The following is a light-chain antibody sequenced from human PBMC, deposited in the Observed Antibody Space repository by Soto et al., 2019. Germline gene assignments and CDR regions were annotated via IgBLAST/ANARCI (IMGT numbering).Light chain of an antibody. CDR2: GAS. Sequence: VLTQSPATLSLTPGGRAILLCRASQTVSRYYLSWYQKKPGQPPRLLIYGASTRATGVPDRFSGSGSGAEFTLTISSLQPEDFAVYYCQQALTFGGGTTVE. V-gene: IGKV3D-7*01. CDR3: QQALT. J-gene: IGKJ4*01. CDR1: QTVSRYY.